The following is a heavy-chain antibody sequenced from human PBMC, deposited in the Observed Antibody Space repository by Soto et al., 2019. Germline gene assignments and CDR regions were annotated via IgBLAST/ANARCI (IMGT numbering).Heavy chain of an antibody. CDR3: AKGRHDYGLYYYGMDV. CDR1: GFTFSSYA. CDR2: ISGSGGST. D-gene: IGHD4-17*01. V-gene: IGHV3-23*01. J-gene: IGHJ6*02. Sequence: PGGSLRLSCAASGFTFSSYAMSWVRQAPGKGLEWVSAISGSGGSTYYADSVKGRFTISRDNSKNTLYLQMNSLRAEDTAVYYCAKGRHDYGLYYYGMDVWGQGTTVTVSS.